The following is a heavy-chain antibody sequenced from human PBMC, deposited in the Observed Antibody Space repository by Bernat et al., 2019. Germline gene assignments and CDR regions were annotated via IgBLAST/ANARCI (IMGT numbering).Heavy chain of an antibody. CDR3: AKDMFGCSSTSCYTGPPYYMDV. V-gene: IGHV3-23*01. CDR1: GFTFSSYG. J-gene: IGHJ6*04. CDR2: ISGSGGHT. D-gene: IGHD2-2*02. Sequence: EVQVLESGGGLVQPGGSLRLSCAAPGFTFSSYGMTWVRQAPGKGLEWVSGISGSGGHTYHSDSVKGRFTISRDNSKNTLYLQLDSLRAEDTAIYYCAKDMFGCSSTSCYTGPPYYMDVWGKGTTVTVSS.